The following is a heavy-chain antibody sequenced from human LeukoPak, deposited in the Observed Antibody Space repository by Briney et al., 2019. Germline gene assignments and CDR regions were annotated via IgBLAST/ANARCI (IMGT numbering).Heavy chain of an antibody. J-gene: IGHJ4*02. CDR1: GITLSNYG. CDR3: AKRGVVIRAVIIVGFHKEAYYFDY. D-gene: IGHD3-10*01. CDR2: ISDGGGSR. V-gene: IGHV3-23*01. Sequence: AGGSLRLSCAVSGITLSNYGMSWVRQAPGKGLEWVAGISDGGGSRNYADSVKGRFTISRDNPKNTLYLQMNSLRAEDTAVYFCAKRGVVIRAVIIVGFHKEAYYFDYWSQGALVTVSS.